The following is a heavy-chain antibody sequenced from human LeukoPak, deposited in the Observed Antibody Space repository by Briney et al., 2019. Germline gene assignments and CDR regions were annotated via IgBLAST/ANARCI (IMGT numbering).Heavy chain of an antibody. CDR2: ISASGGST. Sequence: GGSLRLPCAASGFTFSSYGMHWVRQAPGKGLEWVSAISASGGSTYYADSVRGRFTISRDNSKNTLYLQMNSLRAEDTAVYYCAKASAGSGRALYYYGMDVWGKGTTVTVSS. V-gene: IGHV3-23*01. CDR1: GFTFSSYG. D-gene: IGHD3-10*01. J-gene: IGHJ6*04. CDR3: AKASAGSGRALYYYGMDV.